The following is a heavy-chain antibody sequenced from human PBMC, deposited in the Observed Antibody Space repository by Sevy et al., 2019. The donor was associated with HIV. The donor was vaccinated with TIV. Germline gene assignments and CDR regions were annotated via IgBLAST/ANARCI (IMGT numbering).Heavy chain of an antibody. Sequence: GGSLRLSCAASGFTFSNYAMSWVRQAPGKGLEWVSSISGSGDTTYYAGSVKGRSSISRDNSKNTLYLQMTSLRAEDTALYYCAKVQGYTSGHFDYWGQGTLVTVSS. CDR2: ISGSGDTT. J-gene: IGHJ4*02. D-gene: IGHD6-19*01. CDR1: GFTFSNYA. V-gene: IGHV3-23*01. CDR3: AKVQGYTSGHFDY.